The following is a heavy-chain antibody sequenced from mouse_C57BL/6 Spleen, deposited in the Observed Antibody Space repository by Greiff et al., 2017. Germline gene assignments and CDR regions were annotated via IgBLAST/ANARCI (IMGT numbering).Heavy chain of an antibody. CDR2: IDPETGGT. CDR3: TRSYYDTGVVWFAY. V-gene: IGHV1-15*01. Sequence: VQLQQSGAELVRPGASVTLSCKASGYTFTDYEMHWVKQTPVHGLEWIGAIDPETGGTAYNQKFKGKAILTADKSSSTAYMELRSLTSEDSAVYYCTRSYYDTGVVWFAYWGQGTLVTVSA. D-gene: IGHD2-4*01. CDR1: GYTFTDYE. J-gene: IGHJ3*01.